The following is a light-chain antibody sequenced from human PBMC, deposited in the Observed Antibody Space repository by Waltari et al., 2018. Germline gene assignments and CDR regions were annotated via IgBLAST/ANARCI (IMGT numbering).Light chain of an antibody. Sequence: SYVLTQPPSVSVAPGQTARISCGGNNIGTNSVHWYQQKPGQAPVFVIYYDRDRASGIPERFSGSNSGNTATLTISRVEAGDEADYFCQVWDFTSDHVVFGGGTKLTVL. CDR3: QVWDFTSDHVV. CDR1: NIGTNS. J-gene: IGLJ2*01. V-gene: IGLV3-21*04. CDR2: YDR.